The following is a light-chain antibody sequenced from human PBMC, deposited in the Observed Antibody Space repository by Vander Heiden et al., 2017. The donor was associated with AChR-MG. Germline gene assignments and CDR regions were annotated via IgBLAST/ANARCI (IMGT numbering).Light chain of an antibody. J-gene: IGLJ2*01. V-gene: IGLV2-14*01. Sequence: SALTQPAPASGPPGHSITISCIGTTSDIGAYNFVSWYQQHPGKAPEVVIHDVIKRPSGVSYRFSGSKSGNTASLTISGLQVEDEADYYCSSYTTTHTRVFGGGTKLTGL. CDR1: TSDIGAYNF. CDR3: SSYTTTHTRV. CDR2: DVI.